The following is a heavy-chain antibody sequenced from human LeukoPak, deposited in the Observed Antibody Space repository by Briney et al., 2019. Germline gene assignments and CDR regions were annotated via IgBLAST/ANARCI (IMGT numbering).Heavy chain of an antibody. Sequence: PSETLSLTCTVSGDSISSSSYYWGWIRQPPGKGLEWIASIYSSVTYYNPSLKSRVTISVDTSKNQFSLNLSSVTAADTAVYYCARVGQQLVFDYWGQGTLVTVSS. CDR2: IYSSVT. D-gene: IGHD6-13*01. J-gene: IGHJ4*02. CDR1: GDSISSSSYY. V-gene: IGHV4-39*01. CDR3: ARVGQQLVFDY.